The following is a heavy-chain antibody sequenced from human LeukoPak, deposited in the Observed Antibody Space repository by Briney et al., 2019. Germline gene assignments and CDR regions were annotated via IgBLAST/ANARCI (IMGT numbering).Heavy chain of an antibody. Sequence: GGYLRLYSAASSFTFSDFAMRWLPPGPGQGPEWGSATSGGGRTYYADSGKSRFTTSRASSNTTLYLQMNSLRAEDTAFYYSAKRGYYNSGALVAPLEYWGQGDLGTVSS. V-gene: IGHV3-23*01. CDR2: TSGGGRT. D-gene: IGHD3-22*01. CDR1: SFTFSDFA. CDR3: AKRGYYNSGALVAPLEY. J-gene: IGHJ4*02.